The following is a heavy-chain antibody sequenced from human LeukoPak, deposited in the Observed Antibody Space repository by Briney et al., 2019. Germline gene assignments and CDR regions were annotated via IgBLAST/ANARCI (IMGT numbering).Heavy chain of an antibody. CDR3: VRDDSSGI. Sequence: ASVKVSCKASGYTLSSNALQWVRQAPGQRLEWMGWVNAGNGNTQYSQKVHGRVTITWDTSASTAYMELSSLRSEDTAVYFCVRDDSSGIWGQGTMVTVSS. V-gene: IGHV1-3*01. J-gene: IGHJ3*02. D-gene: IGHD6-6*01. CDR2: VNAGNGNT. CDR1: GYTLSSNA.